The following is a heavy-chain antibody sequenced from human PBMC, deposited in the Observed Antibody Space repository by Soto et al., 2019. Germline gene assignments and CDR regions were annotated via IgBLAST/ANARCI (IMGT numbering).Heavy chain of an antibody. CDR2: IYYSGST. D-gene: IGHD4-17*01. CDR3: ATHPTVTKNYYYGMDV. J-gene: IGHJ6*02. Sequence: PSETLSLTCTVSGGSVSSGSYYWSWIRQPTGKGLEWIGYIYYSGSTNYNPSLKSRVTISVDTSKNQFSLKLSSVTAADTAVYYFATHPTVTKNYYYGMDVWGQGTTVTVSS. CDR1: GGSVSSGSYY. V-gene: IGHV4-61*01.